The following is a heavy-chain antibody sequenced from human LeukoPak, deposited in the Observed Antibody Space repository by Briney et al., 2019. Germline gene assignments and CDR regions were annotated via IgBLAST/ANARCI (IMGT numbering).Heavy chain of an antibody. Sequence: AGGSLRLSCAASGFTFSDYAMTWVRQAPGKGLEWVSGISWNSGSIGYADSVKGRFTISRDNAKNSLYLQMNSLRAEDMALYYCAKGRYSSSSRGAFDIWGQGTMVTVSS. J-gene: IGHJ3*02. CDR3: AKGRYSSSSRGAFDI. V-gene: IGHV3-9*03. D-gene: IGHD6-6*01. CDR1: GFTFSDYA. CDR2: ISWNSGSI.